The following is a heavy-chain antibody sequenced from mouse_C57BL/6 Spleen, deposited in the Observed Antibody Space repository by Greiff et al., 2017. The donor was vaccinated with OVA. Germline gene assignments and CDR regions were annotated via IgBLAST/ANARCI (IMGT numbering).Heavy chain of an antibody. V-gene: IGHV1-61*01. CDR2: IYPSDSET. Sequence: QVQLQQPGAELVRPGSSVKLSCKASGYTFTSYWMEWVKQRPGQGLEWIGNIYPSDSETHYNQKFKDKATLTVDKSSSTAYMQLSSLTSEDSAVYYCARHDYDGPFDYWGQGTTLTVSS. CDR1: GYTFTSYW. CDR3: ARHDYDGPFDY. D-gene: IGHD2-4*01. J-gene: IGHJ2*01.